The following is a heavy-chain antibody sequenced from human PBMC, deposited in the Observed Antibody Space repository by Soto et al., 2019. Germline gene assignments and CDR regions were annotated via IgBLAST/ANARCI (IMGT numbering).Heavy chain of an antibody. Sequence: SETLSLTCTVSGGSISSGGYYWSWIRQHPGKGLEWIGYIYYSGSTYYNPSLKSRVTISVDTSKNQFSLKLSSVTAADTAAYYCASNRRWLRMSDGMDVWGQGIPVTVSS. CDR1: GGSISSGGYY. J-gene: IGHJ6*02. CDR2: IYYSGST. V-gene: IGHV4-31*03. CDR3: ASNRRWLRMSDGMDV. D-gene: IGHD5-12*01.